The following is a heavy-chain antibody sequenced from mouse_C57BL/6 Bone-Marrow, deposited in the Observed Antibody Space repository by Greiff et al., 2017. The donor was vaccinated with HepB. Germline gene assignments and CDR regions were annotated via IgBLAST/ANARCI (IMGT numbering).Heavy chain of an antibody. CDR1: GYSFTSYW. V-gene: IGHV1-64*01. Sequence: QVQLKQPGAELVKPGASVKLSCKASGYSFTSYWMHWVKQRPGQGLEWIGMIHPNSGSTNYNEKFKSKATLTVDKSSSTAYMQLSSLTSEDSAVYYCARRAPTVVAADYAMDYWGQGTSVTVSS. CDR3: ARRAPTVVAADYAMDY. D-gene: IGHD1-1*01. J-gene: IGHJ4*01. CDR2: IHPNSGST.